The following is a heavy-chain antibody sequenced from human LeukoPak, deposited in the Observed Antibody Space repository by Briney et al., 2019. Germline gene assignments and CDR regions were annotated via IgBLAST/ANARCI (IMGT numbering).Heavy chain of an antibody. J-gene: IGHJ4*02. CDR2: ISPSGSYI. Sequence: GGSLRLSCAAYGFTFSSFSMNWVRQAPGKGLEWVSSISPSGSYIYYADSVRGRFTISRDNAKNSLFLQMNSLRAEDTAVYYCARRRGYSSTTPFDYWGQGTLVTVSS. CDR1: GFTFSSFS. V-gene: IGHV3-21*01. D-gene: IGHD6-13*01. CDR3: ARRRGYSSTTPFDY.